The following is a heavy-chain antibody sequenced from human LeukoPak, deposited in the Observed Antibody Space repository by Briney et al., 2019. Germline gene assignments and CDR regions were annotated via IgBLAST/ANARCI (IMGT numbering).Heavy chain of an antibody. CDR2: INHSGST. CDR1: GGSFSGYY. D-gene: IGHD3-22*01. V-gene: IGHV4-34*01. CDR3: AGGVTYYYDSSGYYFIDY. J-gene: IGHJ4*02. Sequence: SETLSLTCAVYGGSFSGYYWSWIRQPPGKGLEWSGEINHSGSTNYNPSLKSRATISVDTSKNQFSLKLSSVTAADTAVYYCAGGVTYYYDSSGYYFIDYWGQGTLVTVSS.